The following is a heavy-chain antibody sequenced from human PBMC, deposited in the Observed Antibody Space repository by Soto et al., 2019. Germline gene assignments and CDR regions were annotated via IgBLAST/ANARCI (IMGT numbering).Heavy chain of an antibody. Sequence: QVQLQESGPGLVKPSKTLSLTCTVSGGSISSYYWSWIRQHAGKGLEWIGRIYTSGITNYNPSLKSRVTMSVDTSKNQFSLKLSSVTAADTAVYYCARNGGTMVRGAARGYWFDPWGQGTLVTVSS. J-gene: IGHJ5*02. CDR1: GGSISSYY. V-gene: IGHV4-4*07. D-gene: IGHD3-10*01. CDR2: IYTSGIT. CDR3: ARNGGTMVRGAARGYWFDP.